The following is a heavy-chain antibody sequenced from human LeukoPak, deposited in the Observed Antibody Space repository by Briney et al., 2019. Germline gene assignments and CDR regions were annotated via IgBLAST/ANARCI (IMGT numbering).Heavy chain of an antibody. CDR3: AKGGSSGWKDYFDY. Sequence: PGGSLRLSCAASGFTFSSYAMTWVRQAPGKGLEWVSGISGSGGSTYYADSVKGRFTISRDNSKNTVYLQMNSLRAEDTGVYYCAKGGSSGWKDYFDYWGQGTLVTVSS. J-gene: IGHJ4*02. V-gene: IGHV3-23*01. CDR2: ISGSGGST. D-gene: IGHD6-19*01. CDR1: GFTFSSYA.